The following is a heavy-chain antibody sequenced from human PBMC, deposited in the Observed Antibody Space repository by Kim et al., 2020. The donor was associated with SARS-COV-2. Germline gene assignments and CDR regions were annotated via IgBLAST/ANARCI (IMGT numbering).Heavy chain of an antibody. CDR1: GGTFGSYA. Sequence: SVKVSCKASGGTFGSYAISWVRQAPGQGLEWMGRIIPILGIANYAQKFQGRVTITADKSTSTAYMELSSLRSEDTAVYYCARGAAAGYNWFDPWGQGTLVTVSS. V-gene: IGHV1-69*04. D-gene: IGHD6-13*01. J-gene: IGHJ5*02. CDR3: ARGAAAGYNWFDP. CDR2: IIPILGIA.